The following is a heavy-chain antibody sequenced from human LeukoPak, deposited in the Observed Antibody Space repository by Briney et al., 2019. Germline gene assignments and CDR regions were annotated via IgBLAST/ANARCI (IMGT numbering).Heavy chain of an antibody. D-gene: IGHD2-2*02. CDR3: ARDHCSSTSCYIEDWYFDL. V-gene: IGHV3-30*01. CDR2: ISYDGSNK. CDR1: GFTFSSYA. J-gene: IGHJ2*01. Sequence: TGGSLRLSCAASGFTFSSYAIHWVRQAPGKGLEWVAVISYDGSNKYYADSVKGRFTISRDNSKNTLYLQMNSLRAEDTAVYYCARDHCSSTSCYIEDWYFDLWGRGTLVTVSS.